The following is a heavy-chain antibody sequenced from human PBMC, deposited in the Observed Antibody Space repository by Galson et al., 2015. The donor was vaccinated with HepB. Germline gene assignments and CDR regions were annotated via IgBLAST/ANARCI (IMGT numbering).Heavy chain of an antibody. CDR3: ARLQLWFRELYDY. D-gene: IGHD5-18*01. Sequence: ETLSLTCTVSGGSISSSSYYWGWIRQPPGKGLEWIGSIYYSGSTYYNPSLKSRVTISVDTSKNQFSLKLSSVTAADTAVYYCARLQLWFRELYDYWGQGTLVTVSS. V-gene: IGHV4-39*01. CDR2: IYYSGST. CDR1: GGSISSSSYY. J-gene: IGHJ4*02.